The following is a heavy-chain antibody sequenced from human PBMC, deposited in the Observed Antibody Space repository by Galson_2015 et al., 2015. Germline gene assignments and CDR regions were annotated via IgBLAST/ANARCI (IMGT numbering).Heavy chain of an antibody. Sequence: CAISGDSVSSNSAAWNWIRQSPSRGLEWLGRTYYRSKWYNDYAVSVKSRITINPDTSKNQFSLQLNSVTPEDTAVYYCAREDYYYDSSGYYYCFDYWGQGTLVTVSS. J-gene: IGHJ4*02. CDR1: GDSVSSNSAA. CDR3: AREDYYYDSSGYYYCFDY. V-gene: IGHV6-1*01. D-gene: IGHD3-22*01. CDR2: TYYRSKWYN.